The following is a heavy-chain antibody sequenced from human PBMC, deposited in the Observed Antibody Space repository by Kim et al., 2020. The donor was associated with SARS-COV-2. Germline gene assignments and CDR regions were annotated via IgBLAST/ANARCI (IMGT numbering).Heavy chain of an antibody. Sequence: GGSLRLSCAASGFTFSDHYMDWVRQAPGKGLEWVGRTRNKANSYTTEYAASVKGRFTISRDDSKNSLYLQMNSLKTEDTAVYYCAALGYSTNGVCYPHDYWGQGTLVTVSS. CDR3: AALGYSTNGVCYPHDY. V-gene: IGHV3-72*01. D-gene: IGHD2-8*01. CDR2: TRNKANSYTT. J-gene: IGHJ4*02. CDR1: GFTFSDHY.